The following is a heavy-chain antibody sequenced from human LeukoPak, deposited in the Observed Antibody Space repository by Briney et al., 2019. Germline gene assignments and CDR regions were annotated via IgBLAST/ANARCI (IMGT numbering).Heavy chain of an antibody. J-gene: IGHJ4*02. V-gene: IGHV3-23*01. CDR3: ANEFNGGALLY. CDR2: ISDSDST. CDR1: GFTFSSYA. D-gene: IGHD2-8*01. Sequence: PGGSLRLSCAASGFTFSSYAMSWVRQAPGKGLGWVSTISDSDSTYYVDSVKGQFSISRDNSKNTLYLQMNSLRAEDTAVYYCANEFNGGALLYWGQGTLVTVSS.